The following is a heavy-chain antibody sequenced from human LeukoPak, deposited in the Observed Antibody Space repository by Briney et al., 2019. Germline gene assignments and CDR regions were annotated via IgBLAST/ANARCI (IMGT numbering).Heavy chain of an antibody. Sequence: ASVKVSCKVSGYTLTELSMHWVRQAPGKGLEWMGGFDPEDGETIYAQKFQGRVTMTEDTSTDTAYMELSSLRSEDTAVYYCATRNPIVVVVPAAISHYYYMDVWGKGTTVTISS. D-gene: IGHD2-2*01. CDR3: ATRNPIVVVVPAAISHYYYMDV. CDR1: GYTLTELS. CDR2: FDPEDGET. J-gene: IGHJ6*03. V-gene: IGHV1-24*01.